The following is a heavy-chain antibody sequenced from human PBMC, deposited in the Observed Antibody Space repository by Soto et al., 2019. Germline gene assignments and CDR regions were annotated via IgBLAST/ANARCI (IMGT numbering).Heavy chain of an antibody. D-gene: IGHD3-22*01. CDR2: IYYSGST. J-gene: IGHJ5*02. CDR1: GGSMLRGGYY. Sequence: PSETISLTCTVSGGSMLRGGYYWNWIRQHPGKGLEWIGYIYYSGSTYYSPSLKSRLTISVDTSKNQFSLRLSSVTAADTAVYYCARGFSGSSGYYPDAYNWFDPWGQGTLVTVSS. CDR3: ARGFSGSSGYYPDAYNWFDP. V-gene: IGHV4-31*03.